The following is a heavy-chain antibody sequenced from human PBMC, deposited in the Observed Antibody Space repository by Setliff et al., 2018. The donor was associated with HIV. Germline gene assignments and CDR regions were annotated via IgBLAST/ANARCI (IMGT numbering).Heavy chain of an antibody. D-gene: IGHD6-13*01. V-gene: IGHV1-69*04. CDR2: IMPMLGTA. CDR3: ARGPRIAAAAPYYYYYMDV. CDR1: GYTFTNYA. J-gene: IGHJ6*03. Sequence: SVKVSCKASGYTFTNYAIHWVRQAPGQGLEWMGKIMPMLGTANYAQKFQGRVTITADKSTSTAYMELSSLRSEDTAVYYCARGPRIAAAAPYYYYYMDVWGKGTTVTVSS.